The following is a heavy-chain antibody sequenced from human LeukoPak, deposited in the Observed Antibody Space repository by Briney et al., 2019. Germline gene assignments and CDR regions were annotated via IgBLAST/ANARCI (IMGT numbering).Heavy chain of an antibody. CDR3: ARGRGYDFWSGYYTNSYYMDV. J-gene: IGHJ6*03. CDR1: GGSISSYY. V-gene: IGHV4-59*12. CDR2: IYYSGST. D-gene: IGHD3-3*01. Sequence: SETLSLTCTVSGGSISSYYWSWIRQPPGKGLEWIGYIYYSGSTNYNPSLKSRVTISVDTSKNQFSLKLSSVTAADTAVYYCARGRGYDFWSGYYTNSYYMDVWGKGTTVTVSS.